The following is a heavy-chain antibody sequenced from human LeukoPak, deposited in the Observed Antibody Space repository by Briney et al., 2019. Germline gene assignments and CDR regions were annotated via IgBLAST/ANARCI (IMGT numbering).Heavy chain of an antibody. CDR1: GFTFSSYG. CDR2: ISYDGSNK. V-gene: IGHV3-30*18. D-gene: IGHD3-10*01. CDR3: AKARYYYGSGRSYYFDY. Sequence: GRSLRLSCAASGFTFSSYGMHWVRQAPGKGLEWVAVISYDGSNKYYADSVKGRSTISRDNSKNTLYLQMNSLRAEDTAVYYCAKARYYYGSGRSYYFDYWGQGTLVTVSS. J-gene: IGHJ4*02.